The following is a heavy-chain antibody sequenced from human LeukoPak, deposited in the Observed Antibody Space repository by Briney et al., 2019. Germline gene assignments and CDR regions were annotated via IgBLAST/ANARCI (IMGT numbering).Heavy chain of an antibody. V-gene: IGHV1-2*02. Sequence: ASVKVSCEASGYTFTGYYMHWVRQAPGQGLEWMGWINPNSGGTNYAQKFQGRVTMTRDTSISTAYMELSRLRSDDTAVYYCARGQEYYDYVWGSYRSDYWGQGTLVTVSS. CDR1: GYTFTGYY. CDR2: INPNSGGT. J-gene: IGHJ4*02. D-gene: IGHD3-16*02. CDR3: ARGQEYYDYVWGSYRSDY.